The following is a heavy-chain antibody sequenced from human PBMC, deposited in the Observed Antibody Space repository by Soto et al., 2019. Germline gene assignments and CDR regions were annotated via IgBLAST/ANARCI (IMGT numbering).Heavy chain of an antibody. Sequence: PVGSLRLSCAASGFTFSSYDMNWVRQAPGKGLECVSYMSSSGSTIYYADSVMGRFTDSRDNAKSSLYLQMNSLRAEDTAVYYCAAVVVVPAAPMDAWGQGTTVTVSS. CDR3: AAVVVVPAAPMDA. D-gene: IGHD2-2*01. CDR2: MSSSGSTI. J-gene: IGHJ6*02. CDR1: GFTFSSYD. V-gene: IGHV3-48*03.